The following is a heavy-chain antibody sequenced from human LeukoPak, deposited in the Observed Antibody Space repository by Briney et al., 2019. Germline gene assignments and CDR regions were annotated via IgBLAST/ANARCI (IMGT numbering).Heavy chain of an antibody. D-gene: IGHD3-10*01. CDR2: INPNSGGT. CDR1: GYTFTGYY. Sequence: GASVKVSCKASGYTFTGYYMHWVRQAPGQGLDWMGWINPNSGGTNYAQKFQGRVTMTRDTSISTAYMELSRLRSDDTAVYYCARDSATRKVSAMVRGLANYWGQGTLATVSS. CDR3: ARDSATRKVSAMVRGLANY. J-gene: IGHJ4*02. V-gene: IGHV1-2*02.